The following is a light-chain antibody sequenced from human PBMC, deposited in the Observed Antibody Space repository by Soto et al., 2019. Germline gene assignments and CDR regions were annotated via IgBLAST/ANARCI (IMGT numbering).Light chain of an antibody. V-gene: IGKV3-20*01. Sequence: EIVLTQSPGTLSLSPGERATLSCRASQTVRTNYLAWFQHKPGQAPRLLIYGASSRATGIPDRFSGSGSGTDFPLTINSLEPEGFAVYFCQQYSGSPLTFAGGTKEEI. CDR3: QQYSGSPLT. CDR2: GAS. J-gene: IGKJ4*01. CDR1: QTVRTNY.